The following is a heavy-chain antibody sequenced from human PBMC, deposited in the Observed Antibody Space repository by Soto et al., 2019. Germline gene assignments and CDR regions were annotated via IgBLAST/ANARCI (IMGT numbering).Heavy chain of an antibody. CDR3: ARDLSYGNYWYFDL. D-gene: IGHD4-17*01. V-gene: IGHV1-69*04. J-gene: IGHJ2*01. Sequence: ASVKVSCKASGGTFSSYTISWVRQAPGQGLEWMGRIIPILGIANYAQKFQGRVTITADKSTSTAYMELSSLRSEDTAVYYCARDLSYGNYWYFDLWGRGTLVTVSS. CDR2: IIPILGIA. CDR1: GGTFSSYT.